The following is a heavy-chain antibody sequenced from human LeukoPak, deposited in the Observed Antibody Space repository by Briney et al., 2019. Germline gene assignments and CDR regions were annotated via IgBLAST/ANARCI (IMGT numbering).Heavy chain of an antibody. V-gene: IGHV3-7*04. D-gene: IGHD3-9*01. Sequence: PGGSLRLSCAASGFTFSSYWMSWVRQAPGKGLEWVANIKQDGSERYYVDSVKGRFTISRDNAKNSLYLQMNSLRAEDTAVYYRARDFRITRYFDWLFLDYWGQGTLVTVSS. CDR3: ARDFRITRYFDWLFLDY. CDR2: IKQDGSER. CDR1: GFTFSSYW. J-gene: IGHJ4*02.